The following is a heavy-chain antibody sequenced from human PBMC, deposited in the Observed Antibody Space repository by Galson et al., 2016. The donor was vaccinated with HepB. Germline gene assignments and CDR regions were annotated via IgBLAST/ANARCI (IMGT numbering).Heavy chain of an antibody. CDR1: GFTFSRYW. Sequence: SLRLSCAASGFTFSRYWMSWVRQAPGKGLEWVANIKKDGREKYYVDSVKGRFTVSRDNANNSLFLQMNSLRDEDTAVYYCARDLSGSYLASFDYWGQGILVTVSS. CDR2: IKKDGREK. J-gene: IGHJ4*02. CDR3: ARDLSGSYLASFDY. V-gene: IGHV3-7*03. D-gene: IGHD1-26*01.